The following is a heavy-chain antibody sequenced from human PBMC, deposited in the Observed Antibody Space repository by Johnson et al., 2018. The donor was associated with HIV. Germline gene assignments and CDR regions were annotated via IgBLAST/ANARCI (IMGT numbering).Heavy chain of an antibody. CDR1: GFTLSDHA. D-gene: IGHD3-3*01. CDR2: MSSDGSNK. CDR3: ARDNLATPFGAFDF. Sequence: QVQLVESGGGLVQPVGSLRLSCIASGFTLSDHAMHWVRQAPGKGLEWVAVMSSDGSNKYYSDFVVGRFTISRDSSKNTLYLHMNSLSAEDRAVYYCARDNLATPFGAFDFWGQGTMVTVSS. J-gene: IGHJ3*01. V-gene: IGHV3-30*04.